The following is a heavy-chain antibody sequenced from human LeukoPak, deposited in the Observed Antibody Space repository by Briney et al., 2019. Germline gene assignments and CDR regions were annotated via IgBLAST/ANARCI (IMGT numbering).Heavy chain of an antibody. Sequence: GASVKVSCKASGYTXTDYYMHWVRQAPGQGLEWMGWINPNSGGTNYAQKFQGRVTMTRDTSISTAYMELSRLRSDDTAVYYCARTSRGYYYDSSGPSHAFDFWGQGTMVTVSS. CDR3: ARTSRGYYYDSSGPSHAFDF. J-gene: IGHJ3*01. CDR2: INPNSGGT. D-gene: IGHD3-22*01. CDR1: GYTXTDYY. V-gene: IGHV1-2*02.